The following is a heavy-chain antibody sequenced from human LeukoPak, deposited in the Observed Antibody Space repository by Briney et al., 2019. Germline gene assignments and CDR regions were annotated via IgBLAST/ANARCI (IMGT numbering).Heavy chain of an antibody. CDR1: GYTLTELS. J-gene: IGHJ4*02. Sequence: ASVEVSCKVSGYTLTELSMHWVRQAPGKGLEWMGGFDPEGGETIYAQKFQGRVTMTEDTSTDTAYMELSSLRSEDTAVYYCATGTPHGYYFDYWGQGTLVTVSS. D-gene: IGHD6-25*01. CDR3: ATGTPHGYYFDY. V-gene: IGHV1-24*01. CDR2: FDPEGGET.